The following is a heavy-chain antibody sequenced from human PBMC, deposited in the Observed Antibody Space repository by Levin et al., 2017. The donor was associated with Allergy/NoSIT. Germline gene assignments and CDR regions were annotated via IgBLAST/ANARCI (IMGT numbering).Heavy chain of an antibody. Sequence: PSETLSLTCPVSGDSISSSNHYWGWIRQPPGTGLEWIGSISYSGDTYYNPSVKGRVSISMDTSRNLFPLSLSSVTAADTYVYYCARSPMARYQPLERYFDFWGQGTLVTVSS. D-gene: IGHD5-24*01. CDR2: ISYSGDT. CDR3: ARSPMARYQPLERYFDF. J-gene: IGHJ4*02. V-gene: IGHV4-39*01. CDR1: GDSISSSNHY.